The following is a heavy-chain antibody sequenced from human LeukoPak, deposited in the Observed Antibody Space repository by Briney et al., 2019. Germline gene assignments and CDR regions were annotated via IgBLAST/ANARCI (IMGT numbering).Heavy chain of an antibody. V-gene: IGHV4-59*01. CDR3: ARALIAAAVQYFDP. D-gene: IGHD6-13*01. Sequence: SETLSLTCTVSGGSISSYYWSWIRQPPGKGLEWIGYIYYSGSTNYNPSLKSRVTISVDTSKNQFSLKLSSVTAADTAVYYCARALIAAAVQYFDPWGQGTLVTVSS. J-gene: IGHJ5*02. CDR2: IYYSGST. CDR1: GGSISSYY.